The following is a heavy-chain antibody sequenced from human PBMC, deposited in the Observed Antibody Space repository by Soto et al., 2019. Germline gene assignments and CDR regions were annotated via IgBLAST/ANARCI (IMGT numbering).Heavy chain of an antibody. CDR3: ARHGWVGESSVYFQH. Sequence: GESLKISCKGSGYSFTSYWIGWVRQMPGKGLEWMGIIYPGDSDTRYSPSFQGQVTISADKSISTAYLQWSSLKASDTAMYYCARHGWVGESSVYFQHWGQGTLVTVSS. CDR2: IYPGDSDT. CDR1: GYSFTSYW. D-gene: IGHD3-10*01. V-gene: IGHV5-51*01. J-gene: IGHJ1*01.